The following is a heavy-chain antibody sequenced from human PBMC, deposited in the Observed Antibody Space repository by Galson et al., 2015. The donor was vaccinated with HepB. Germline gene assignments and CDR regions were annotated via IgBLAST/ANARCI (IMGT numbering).Heavy chain of an antibody. D-gene: IGHD4-17*01. CDR3: ARELSGDYLKRSNWFDP. CDR1: GFTFSSYE. CDR2: ISSSGSTI. Sequence: SLRLSCAASGFTFSSYEMNWVRQAPGKGLEWVSYISSSGSTIYYADSVKGRFTISRDNAKNSLYLQMNSLRAEDTAVYYCARELSGDYLKRSNWFDPWGQGTLVTVSS. J-gene: IGHJ5*02. V-gene: IGHV3-48*03.